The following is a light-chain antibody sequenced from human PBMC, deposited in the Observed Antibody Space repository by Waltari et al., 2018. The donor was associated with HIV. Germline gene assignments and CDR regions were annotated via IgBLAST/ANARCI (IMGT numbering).Light chain of an antibody. CDR1: QTIGSN. CDR2: GTS. Sequence: EIVMTQSPATLSVSPGERATLSCRASQTIGSNLAWYQQKPGQAPRLLIYGTSTRATGSPARFSGLGSGTEFTLTISSLQSEDFAVYYCLQYNNWPPWTFGQGTKVEIK. V-gene: IGKV3-15*01. CDR3: LQYNNWPPWT. J-gene: IGKJ1*01.